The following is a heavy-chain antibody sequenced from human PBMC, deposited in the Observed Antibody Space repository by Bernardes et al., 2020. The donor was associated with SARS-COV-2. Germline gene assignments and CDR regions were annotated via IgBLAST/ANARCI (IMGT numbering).Heavy chain of an antibody. CDR3: GRGEAPAY. CDR2: IKNDGTIT. CDR1: GFTFDDYA. V-gene: IGHV3-74*01. J-gene: IGHJ4*02. D-gene: IGHD6-6*01. Sequence: GGSLRLSCAASGFTFDDYAMHWARQAPGKGLVWVSRIKNDGTITNYADSVKGRFTVSRDNSKNTLYLQMNSLRVEDTAVYYCGRGEAPAYWGQGTLVTVSS.